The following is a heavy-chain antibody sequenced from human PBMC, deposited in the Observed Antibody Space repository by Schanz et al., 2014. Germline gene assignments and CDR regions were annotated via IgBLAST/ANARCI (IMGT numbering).Heavy chain of an antibody. CDR3: ARYYETSYYPLYYCDY. D-gene: IGHD3-22*01. CDR1: GFTFSRYW. CDR2: IYSGGST. V-gene: IGHV3-66*01. Sequence: EVQLVESGGGLVQPGGSLRLSCAASGFTFSRYWMSWVRQAPGKGLEWVSVIYSGGSTYYADSVKGRFTISRDNSKNTLYLQMNSLRAEDTAVYYCARYYETSYYPLYYCDYWGQGTLVTVSS. J-gene: IGHJ4*02.